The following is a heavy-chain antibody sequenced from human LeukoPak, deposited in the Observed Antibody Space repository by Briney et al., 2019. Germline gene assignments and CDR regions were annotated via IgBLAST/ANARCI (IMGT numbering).Heavy chain of an antibody. CDR1: GGSFSGYY. J-gene: IGHJ4*02. V-gene: IGHV4-34*01. CDR3: ASDEVGARTFDY. Sequence: SEILSLTCAVYGGSFSGYYWSWIRQPPGKGLEWIGEINHSGSTNYNPSLKSRVTISVDTSKNQFSLKLSSVTAADTAVYYCASDEVGARTFDYWGQGTLVTVSS. CDR2: INHSGST. D-gene: IGHD1-26*01.